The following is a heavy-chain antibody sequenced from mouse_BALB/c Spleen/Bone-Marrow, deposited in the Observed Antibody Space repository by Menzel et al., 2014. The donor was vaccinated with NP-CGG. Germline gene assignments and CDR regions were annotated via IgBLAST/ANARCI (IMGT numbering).Heavy chain of an antibody. J-gene: IGHJ2*01. CDR1: GYTFTRYV. CDR2: INPYNDGT. V-gene: IGHV1-14*01. CDR3: AKGGNYRDDFDY. D-gene: IGHD2-14*01. Sequence: VQLKESGPELVKPGASVKMSCKASGYTFTRYVMHWVKQKPGQGLEWIGYINPYNDGTKYNEKFKGMATLTSDRSSSTAYMELSSLTSEDSAVDYCAKGGNYRDDFDYLGQATTLTVAS.